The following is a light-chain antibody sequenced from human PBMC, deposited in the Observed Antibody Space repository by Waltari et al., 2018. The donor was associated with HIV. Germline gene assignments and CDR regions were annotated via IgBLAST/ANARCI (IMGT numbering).Light chain of an antibody. Sequence: DIQMTQSPSTLSASVGDRVTITCRASQSTSRCLAWYQQKPGKAPKLLISRVSNLESGVPSRFSGSGSVTEFTLTISSLQPDDFAVYYCQQYNNYLFTFGPGTKVDIK. CDR2: RVS. J-gene: IGKJ3*01. CDR3: QQYNNYLFT. CDR1: QSTSRC. V-gene: IGKV1-5*03.